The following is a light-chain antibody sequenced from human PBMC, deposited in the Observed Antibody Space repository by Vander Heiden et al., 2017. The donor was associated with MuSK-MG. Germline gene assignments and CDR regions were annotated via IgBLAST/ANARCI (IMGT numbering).Light chain of an antibody. J-gene: IGLJ2*01. CDR3: QSYDSSVRGDVV. CDR2: DNT. Sequence: QSVLTQPPSVSGAPGQRVPISCTGSNSNIGAGYAVHWYQQVPGTAPKVLIYDNTNRPSEVSDRFSGSKSGTSASLAITGLQGEDEADYYCQSYDSSVRGDVVFGGGTKLTVL. CDR1: NSNIGAGYA. V-gene: IGLV1-40*01.